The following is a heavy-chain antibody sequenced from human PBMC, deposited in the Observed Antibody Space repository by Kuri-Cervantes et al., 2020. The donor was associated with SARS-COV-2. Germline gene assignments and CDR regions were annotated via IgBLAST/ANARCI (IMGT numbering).Heavy chain of an antibody. CDR2: IIPIFGTA. CDR3: ARAALYLRQHYYYMDV. Sequence: SVKVSCKASGGTFSSYAISWVRQAPGQGLEWMGGIIPIFGTANYAQKFQGRVTITTDESTSTAYMELSSLRSEDTAVYYCARAALYLRQHYYYMDVWGKGTTVTSP. J-gene: IGHJ6*03. D-gene: IGHD2-2*01. V-gene: IGHV1-69*05. CDR1: GGTFSSYA.